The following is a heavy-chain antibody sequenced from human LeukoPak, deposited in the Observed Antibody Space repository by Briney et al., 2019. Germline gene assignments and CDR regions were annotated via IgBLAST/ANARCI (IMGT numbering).Heavy chain of an antibody. V-gene: IGHV3-21*01. D-gene: IGHD3-16*01. CDR1: GFSFKSYS. CDR3: TRPWGPKHRGSRYFDH. J-gene: IGHJ4*02. Sequence: GGSLRLSCAVAGFSFKSYSMTWVRQAPGKGLEWVSSISSNGSYIYYATSVKGRFTISRDNAKNSLYLQMNSLRADDTAVYYCTRPWGPKHRGSRYFDHGGQGTLVPVPS. CDR2: ISSNGSYI.